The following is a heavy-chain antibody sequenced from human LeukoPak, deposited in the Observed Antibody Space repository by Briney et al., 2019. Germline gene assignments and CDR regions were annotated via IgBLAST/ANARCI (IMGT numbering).Heavy chain of an antibody. D-gene: IGHD5-18*01. CDR3: ARRGHSYGINWFDP. CDR2: IYYSGST. Sequence: PSETLSLTCTVSGGSISSYCWSWIRQPPGKGLEWIGYIYYSGSTNYNPSLKSRVTISVDTSKNQFSLKLSSVTAADTAVYYCARRGHSYGINWFDPWGQGTLVTVSS. J-gene: IGHJ5*02. V-gene: IGHV4-59*01. CDR1: GGSISSYC.